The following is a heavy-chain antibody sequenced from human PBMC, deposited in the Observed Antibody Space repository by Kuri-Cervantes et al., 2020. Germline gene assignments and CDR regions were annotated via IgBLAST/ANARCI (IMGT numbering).Heavy chain of an antibody. V-gene: IGHV3-48*03. J-gene: IGHJ3*02. CDR3: AIPIGGSYGEEI. D-gene: IGHD1-26*01. CDR2: ISSSGSTI. CDR1: GFTFSSYA. Sequence: GESLKISCAASGFTFSSYAMHLVRQAPGKGLEWVSYISSSGSTIYYADSVKGRFTISRDNAKNSLYLQMNSLRAEDTAVYYCAIPIGGSYGEEIWGQGTMVTVSS.